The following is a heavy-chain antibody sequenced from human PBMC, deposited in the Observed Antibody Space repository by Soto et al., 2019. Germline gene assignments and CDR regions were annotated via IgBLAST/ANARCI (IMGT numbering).Heavy chain of an antibody. Sequence: QVQLVQSGAEVKKPGASVRISCRASGYSFTSTYVHWVRQAPGQDPEWMGIINPAGGTTYYAQKLQGRLTITSDTSTDTVFMDLNDLTSEDTAVYFCALKVVTYYDNWGQGTLLTVSS. V-gene: IGHV1-46*04. CDR3: ALKVVTYYDN. D-gene: IGHD2-21*02. J-gene: IGHJ4*02. CDR1: GYSFTSTY. CDR2: INPAGGTT.